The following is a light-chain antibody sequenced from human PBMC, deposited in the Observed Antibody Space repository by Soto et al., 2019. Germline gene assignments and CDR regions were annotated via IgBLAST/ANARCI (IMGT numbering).Light chain of an antibody. CDR2: SVS. CDR1: QNIGNY. Sequence: DIQMTQSPSSLSASVGDRVTITCRASQNIGNYLHWYQQQPGKAPKLLIYSVSNLQTGVPSRFSRRGSGTDFTLTISSLQPEDSSTFYCQQSYNSPTWTFGQGTKVEIK. J-gene: IGKJ1*01. V-gene: IGKV1-39*01. CDR3: QQSYNSPTWT.